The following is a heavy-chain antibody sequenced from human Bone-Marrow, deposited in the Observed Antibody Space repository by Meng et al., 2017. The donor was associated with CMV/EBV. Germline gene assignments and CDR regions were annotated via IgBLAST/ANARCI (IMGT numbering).Heavy chain of an antibody. CDR2: ISAYNGNT. V-gene: IGHV1-18*01. CDR1: GYTFTSYG. Sequence: GESLKVSCKASGYTFTSYGISWVRQAPGQGLEWMGWISAYNGNTNYAQKLQGRVTMTTDTSTSTAYMELRSLRSDDTAVYYCARDGRVLRYFDWPNYYYYGMDVWGQGTTVTVSS. CDR3: ARDGRVLRYFDWPNYYYYGMDV. D-gene: IGHD3-9*01. J-gene: IGHJ6*02.